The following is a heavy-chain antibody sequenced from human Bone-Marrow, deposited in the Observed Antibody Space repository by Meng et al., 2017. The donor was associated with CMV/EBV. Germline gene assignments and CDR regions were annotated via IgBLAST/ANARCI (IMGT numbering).Heavy chain of an antibody. D-gene: IGHD6-6*01. CDR3: AKADSSSPPVDY. V-gene: IGHV3-23*01. CDR1: GFTFSSYA. CDR2: ISGSGGST. J-gene: IGHJ4*02. Sequence: CAPSGFTFSSYAMSWVRQAPGKGLEWVSAISGSGGSTYYADSVKGRFTISRDNSKNTLYLQMNSLRAEDTAVYYCAKADSSSPPVDYWGQGTLVTVSS.